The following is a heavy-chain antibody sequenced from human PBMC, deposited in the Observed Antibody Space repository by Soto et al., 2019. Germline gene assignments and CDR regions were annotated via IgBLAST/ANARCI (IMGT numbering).Heavy chain of an antibody. Sequence: GGSLRLSCAASGFTFSSYGMHWVRQAPGKGLEWVAVISYDGSNKYYADSVKGRFTISRDNSKNTLYLQMNSLRAEDTAVYYCAKDSYAPAMVESGYERAFDYWGQGTLVTVSS. J-gene: IGHJ4*02. D-gene: IGHD5-12*01. CDR3: AKDSYAPAMVESGYERAFDY. CDR2: ISYDGSNK. CDR1: GFTFSSYG. V-gene: IGHV3-30*18.